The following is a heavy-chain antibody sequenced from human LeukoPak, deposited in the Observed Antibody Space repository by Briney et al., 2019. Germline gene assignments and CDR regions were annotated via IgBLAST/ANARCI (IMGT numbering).Heavy chain of an antibody. V-gene: IGHV4-59*08. J-gene: IGHJ4*02. CDR3: ARGREMATSRDY. CDR1: GGSISSYY. Sequence: SETVSLTCTVSGGSISSYYCSWIRQPPGKGLEWIGYIYYSGSTNYNPSLKSRVTISVDTSKNQFSLKLSSVTAADTAVYYCARGREMATSRDYWGQGTLVTVSS. CDR2: IYYSGST. D-gene: IGHD5-24*01.